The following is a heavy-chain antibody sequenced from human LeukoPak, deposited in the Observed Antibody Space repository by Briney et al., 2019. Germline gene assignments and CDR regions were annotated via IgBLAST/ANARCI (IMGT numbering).Heavy chain of an antibody. V-gene: IGHV3-48*02. D-gene: IGHD6-13*01. CDR1: EFTFSNFG. CDR2: ISSSSSSI. Sequence: GGSLRLSCAASEFTFSNFGMNWVRQAPGKGLEWASYISSSSSSIYYADSVRGRFTISRDNAKNSLYLQMNSLRDDDTAVYYCARDSGGSSGWYYFDYWGQGTLVTVSS. J-gene: IGHJ4*02. CDR3: ARDSGGSSGWYYFDY.